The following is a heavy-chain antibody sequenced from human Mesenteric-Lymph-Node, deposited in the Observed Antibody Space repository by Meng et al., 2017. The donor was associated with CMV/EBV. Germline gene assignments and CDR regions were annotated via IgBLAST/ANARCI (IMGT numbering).Heavy chain of an antibody. CDR3: ARDRGDYDFWSGNFDY. CDR1: GFTFDDYG. D-gene: IGHD3-3*01. CDR2: INWNGDST. J-gene: IGHJ4*02. V-gene: IGHV3-20*04. Sequence: GGSLRLSCTASGFTFDDYGMSWVRQVPGKGLEWVSGINWNGDSTIYADSVKGRFTISRDNAKKSLFLQMNSLTVEDTALYYCARDRGDYDFWSGNFDYWGQGTPVTVSS.